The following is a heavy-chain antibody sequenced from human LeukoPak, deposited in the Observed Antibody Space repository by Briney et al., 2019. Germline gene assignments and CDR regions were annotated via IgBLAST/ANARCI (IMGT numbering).Heavy chain of an antibody. CDR3: ARDRNPYYYDSSGYYHFDY. Sequence: PGGSLRLSCAASGFTFSSYGMHWVRQAPGKGLEWVAVIWYDGSNKYYADSVKVRFTISRDNSKNTLYLQMNSLRAEDTAVYYCARDRNPYYYDSSGYYHFDYWGQGTLVTVSS. J-gene: IGHJ4*02. V-gene: IGHV3-33*01. CDR2: IWYDGSNK. CDR1: GFTFSSYG. D-gene: IGHD3-22*01.